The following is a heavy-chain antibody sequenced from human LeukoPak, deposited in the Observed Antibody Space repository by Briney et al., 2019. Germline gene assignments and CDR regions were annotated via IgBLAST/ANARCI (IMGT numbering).Heavy chain of an antibody. CDR1: GGSINNYY. CDR3: ARDSVPLGAFDI. CDR2: IYYSGS. J-gene: IGHJ3*02. Sequence: PSETLSLTCTGSGGSINNYYWSWIRQPPGKGLEWIGYIYYSGSNYNPSLKSRVTISVDTSKYHFSLRLRSVAAADTAVYYCARDSVPLGAFDIWGQGTMVTVSS. V-gene: IGHV4-59*01.